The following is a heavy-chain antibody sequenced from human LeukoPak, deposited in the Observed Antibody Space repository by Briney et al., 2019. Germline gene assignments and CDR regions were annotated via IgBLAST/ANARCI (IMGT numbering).Heavy chain of an antibody. D-gene: IGHD6-19*01. J-gene: IGHJ4*02. CDR3: ARQIAVAGKAGFDY. CDR2: ISGSGGST. CDR1: XSYA. Sequence: XSYAMSXVRQAPGKGLEWVSAISGSGGSTYYADSVKGRFTISRDNSKNTLYLQMNSLRAEDTAVYYCARQIAVAGKAGFDYWGQGTLVTVSS. V-gene: IGHV3-23*01.